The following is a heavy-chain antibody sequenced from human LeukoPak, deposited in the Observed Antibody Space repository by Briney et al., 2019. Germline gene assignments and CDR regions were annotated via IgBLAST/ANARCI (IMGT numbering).Heavy chain of an antibody. J-gene: IGHJ2*01. D-gene: IGHD3-22*01. Sequence: ASVKVSCKASGGTFSSYAISWVRQAPGQGLERMGGIIPIFGTANYAQKFQGRVTITADESMSTAYMELSSLRSEDTAVYYCARDRYYYDSSGYYFYWYFDLWGRGTLVTVSS. V-gene: IGHV1-69*13. CDR1: GGTFSSYA. CDR3: ARDRYYYDSSGYYFYWYFDL. CDR2: IIPIFGTA.